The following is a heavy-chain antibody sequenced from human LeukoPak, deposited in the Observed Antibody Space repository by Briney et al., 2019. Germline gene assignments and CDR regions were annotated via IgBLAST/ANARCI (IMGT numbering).Heavy chain of an antibody. CDR1: GGSISSYY. J-gene: IGHJ4*02. CDR3: ARSRGYFDY. Sequence: SETLSLTCTVSGGSISSYYWSWIRQPPGKGLEWIGYIYYSGSTNYNPSLKSRVTISVDTSKNQLSLKLSSVTAADTALYYCARSRGYFDYWGQGALVTVSS. CDR2: IYYSGST. D-gene: IGHD6-13*01. V-gene: IGHV4-59*01.